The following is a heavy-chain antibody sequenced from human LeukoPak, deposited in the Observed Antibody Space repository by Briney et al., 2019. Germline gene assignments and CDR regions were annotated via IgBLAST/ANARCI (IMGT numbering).Heavy chain of an antibody. CDR3: ARASMTMLPQH. Sequence: SETLSLTCTVSGGPISSYYWSWIRQPPGKGLEWIGYIYYRGSTNYNPSLKSRVTISVDTSKNKFSLKLSSVTAADTAVYYCARASMTMLPQHWGQGTLVTVSS. D-gene: IGHD3-10*01. CDR1: GGPISSYY. V-gene: IGHV4-59*01. J-gene: IGHJ1*01. CDR2: IYYRGST.